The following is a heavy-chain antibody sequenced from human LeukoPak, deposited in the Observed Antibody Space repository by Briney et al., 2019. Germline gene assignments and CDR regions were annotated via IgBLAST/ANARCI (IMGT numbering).Heavy chain of an antibody. Sequence: SETLSLTCTVSGGSISSYYWSWIRQPPGKGLEWIGYIYYSGSTNYNPSLKSRVTISVDTSKNQFSLKLSSVTAADTAVYYCARHVTVYCSGGSCYSGLSWFDPWGQGTLVTVSP. J-gene: IGHJ5*02. D-gene: IGHD2-15*01. CDR1: GGSISSYY. CDR3: ARHVTVYCSGGSCYSGLSWFDP. CDR2: IYYSGST. V-gene: IGHV4-59*08.